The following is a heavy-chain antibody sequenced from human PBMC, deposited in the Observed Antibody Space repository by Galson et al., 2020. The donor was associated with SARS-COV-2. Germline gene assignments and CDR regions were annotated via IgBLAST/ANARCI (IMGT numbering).Heavy chain of an antibody. V-gene: IGHV1-18*01. J-gene: IGHJ4*02. CDR3: ARVRRYDYVWGSYKGAFDY. Sequence: ASVKVSCKASGYTFTSYGISWVRQAPGQGLEWMGWISAYNGNTNYAQKLQGRVTMTTDTSTSTAYMELRSLRSDDTAVYYCARVRRYDYVWGSYKGAFDYWGQGTLVTVSS. CDR2: ISAYNGNT. D-gene: IGHD3-16*01. CDR1: GYTFTSYG.